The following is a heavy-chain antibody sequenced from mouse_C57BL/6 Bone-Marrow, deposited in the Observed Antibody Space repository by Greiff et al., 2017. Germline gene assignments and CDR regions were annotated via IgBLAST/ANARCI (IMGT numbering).Heavy chain of an antibody. J-gene: IGHJ4*01. Sequence: VKLMESGPELVKPGASVQLSCKASGYTFTSYDINWVKQRPGKGLEWIGWIYPRDGSTNYNEQFKGKATLTVDTSSSTADMELHSLTSEDSAVYFCARSIYDARDYWGQGTSGTVSS. V-gene: IGHV1-85*01. CDR3: ARSIYDARDY. D-gene: IGHD2-3*01. CDR1: GYTFTSYD. CDR2: IYPRDGST.